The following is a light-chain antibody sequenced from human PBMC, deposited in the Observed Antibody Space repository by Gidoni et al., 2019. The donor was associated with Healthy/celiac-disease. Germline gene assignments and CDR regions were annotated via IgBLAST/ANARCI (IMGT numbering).Light chain of an antibody. CDR1: QSVSSY. Sequence: EIVLTQSPATLSLSPGAGATLSCRASQSVSSYLAWYQQKPGQAPRLLIYDASNRATGIPARFSGSGPGTDFTLTISSLEPEDFAVYYCQQRSNWPRLTFGGGTKVEIK. CDR3: QQRSNWPRLT. CDR2: DAS. J-gene: IGKJ4*01. V-gene: IGKV3-11*01.